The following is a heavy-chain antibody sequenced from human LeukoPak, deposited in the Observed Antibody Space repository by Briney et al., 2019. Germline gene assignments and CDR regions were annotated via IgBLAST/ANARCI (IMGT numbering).Heavy chain of an antibody. J-gene: IGHJ4*02. Sequence: PGGSLRLSCAASGFTFSSYAMSWVRQAPGKGLEWVSAISGSGGSTYYADSVEGRFTISRDNSKNTLYLQMNSLRAEDTAVYYCAKDEGGRTTYYDFWSGYYEGVGYFDYWGQGTLVTVSS. D-gene: IGHD3-3*01. V-gene: IGHV3-23*01. CDR3: AKDEGGRTTYYDFWSGYYEGVGYFDY. CDR1: GFTFSSYA. CDR2: ISGSGGST.